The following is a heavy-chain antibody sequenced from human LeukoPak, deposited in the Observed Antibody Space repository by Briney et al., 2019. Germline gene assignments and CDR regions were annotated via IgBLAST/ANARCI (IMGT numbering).Heavy chain of an antibody. Sequence: PGGSLRLSCAASGFTVSTSFMSWVRQAPGKGLEWVSVIYSGGSTFNAESVKGRFTISRDNSKNTLYLQMNSLRAEDTAVYYCAKDRYDAVRYFDYWGQGTLVTVSS. D-gene: IGHD3-16*02. V-gene: IGHV3-66*01. J-gene: IGHJ4*02. CDR1: GFTVSTSF. CDR3: AKDRYDAVRYFDY. CDR2: IYSGGST.